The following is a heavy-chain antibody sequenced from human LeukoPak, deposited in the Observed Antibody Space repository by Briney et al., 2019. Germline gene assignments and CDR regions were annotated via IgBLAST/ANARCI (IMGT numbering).Heavy chain of an antibody. D-gene: IGHD3-22*01. CDR1: GFTFSSYG. V-gene: IGHV3-30*18. J-gene: IGHJ1*01. CDR3: AKGKYYYDSSGYLQH. CDR2: ISYDGSNK. Sequence: PGGSLRLSCAASGFTFSSYGMHWVRQAPGKGLEWVAVISYDGSNKYYADSVKGRFTISRDNSKNTLYLQMNSLRAEDTAVYHCAKGKYYYDSSGYLQHWGQGTLVTVSS.